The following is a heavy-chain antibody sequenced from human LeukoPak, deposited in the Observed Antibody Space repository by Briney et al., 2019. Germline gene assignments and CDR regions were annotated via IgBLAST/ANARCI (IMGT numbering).Heavy chain of an antibody. V-gene: IGHV3-23*01. Sequence: GGCLRLSCAASGFTLSSYAMSWVRQAPGNGVEWGSAISGIGGSPYSAHSVKGRFTISRDNSKNTLYLQMNSLRAADTGVYYGARDNTDFDYWGQGTLGTVSS. CDR3: ARDNTDFDY. J-gene: IGHJ4*02. CDR2: ISGIGGSP. D-gene: IGHD2/OR15-2a*01. CDR1: GFTLSSYA.